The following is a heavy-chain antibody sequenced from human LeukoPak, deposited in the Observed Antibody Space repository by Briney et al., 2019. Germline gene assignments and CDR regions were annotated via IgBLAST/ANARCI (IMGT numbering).Heavy chain of an antibody. Sequence: GASVKVSCKASGYIFTNYGISWVRQAPGQGLEWMGWISVYNGNTNYVQKFQGRITMTTETSTSTAYMELRSLRSDDTAVYYCARVGMSGSYYRYYYYYMDVWGKGTTVTISS. CDR3: ARVGMSGSYYRYYYYYMDV. CDR2: ISVYNGNT. V-gene: IGHV1-18*04. J-gene: IGHJ6*03. CDR1: GYIFTNYG. D-gene: IGHD1-26*01.